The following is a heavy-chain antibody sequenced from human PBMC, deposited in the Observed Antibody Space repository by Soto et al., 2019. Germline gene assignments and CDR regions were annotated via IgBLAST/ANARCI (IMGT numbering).Heavy chain of an antibody. CDR2: IWYDGSNK. Sequence: GGSLRLSCAASGFTFSSYGMHWVRQAPGKGLEWVAVIWYDGSNKYYADPVKGRFTISRDNSKNTLYLQMNSLRAEDTAVYYCAREDYDFWSGYSSNWFDPWGQGTLVTVSS. J-gene: IGHJ5*02. D-gene: IGHD3-3*01. CDR1: GFTFSSYG. CDR3: AREDYDFWSGYSSNWFDP. V-gene: IGHV3-33*01.